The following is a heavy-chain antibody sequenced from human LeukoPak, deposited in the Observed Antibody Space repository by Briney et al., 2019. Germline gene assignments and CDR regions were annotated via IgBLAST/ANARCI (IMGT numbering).Heavy chain of an antibody. CDR3: AKDPRDHSYGWSWRYFDY. Sequence: GGSLRLSCAASGFTFSSYWMHWVRQTPGKRLVWVSRIKSDGSTIYADSVKGRFTISRDNSKNTLYLQMNSLRAEDTAVYYCAKDPRDHSYGWSWRYFDYWGQGTLVTVSS. V-gene: IGHV3-74*01. D-gene: IGHD5-18*01. CDR2: IKSDGST. CDR1: GFTFSSYW. J-gene: IGHJ4*02.